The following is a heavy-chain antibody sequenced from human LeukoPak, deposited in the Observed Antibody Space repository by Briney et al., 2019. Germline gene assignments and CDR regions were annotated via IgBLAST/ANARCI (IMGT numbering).Heavy chain of an antibody. J-gene: IGHJ6*02. CDR3: ARDTRSWYRYYYYGMDV. CDR1: GGSISSYY. V-gene: IGHV4-4*07. Sequence: SETLSLTRTVSGGSISSYYWSWIRQPAGKGLEWIGRIYTSGSTNYNPSLKSRVTMSVDTSKNQFSLKLSSVTAADTAVSYCARDTRSWYRYYYYGMDVWGQGTTVTVSS. CDR2: IYTSGST. D-gene: IGHD6-13*01.